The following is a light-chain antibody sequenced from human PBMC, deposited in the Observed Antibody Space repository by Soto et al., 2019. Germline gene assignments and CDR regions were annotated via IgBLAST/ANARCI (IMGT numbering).Light chain of an antibody. J-gene: IGKJ1*01. CDR1: QTISSW. CDR2: EES. V-gene: IGKV1-5*01. Sequence: DIQMTQAPSTLSGSVGDRVTITCRASQTISSWLAWYQQKPGKAPKLLIYEESTLHSGVPSRFSGSGSGTDFTLTISSLEPEDFAVYYCQQFGYSLWTFGQGTKVDIK. CDR3: QQFGYSLWT.